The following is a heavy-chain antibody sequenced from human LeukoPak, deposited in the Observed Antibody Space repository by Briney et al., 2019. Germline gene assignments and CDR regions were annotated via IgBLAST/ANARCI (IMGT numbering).Heavy chain of an antibody. CDR3: ARLVRSYYGSGTYGVD. V-gene: IGHV4-39*01. D-gene: IGHD3-10*01. CDR1: GGSISSSSHY. CDR2: IYYSGST. Sequence: SETLSLTCTVSGGSISSSSHYWGWVRQPPGKGLEWIGNIYYSGSTYYNPSVKSRVTISVDTSKNQFSLKLSSVTAADTAVYYCARLVRSYYGSGTYGVDWGQGTLVTVSS. J-gene: IGHJ4*02.